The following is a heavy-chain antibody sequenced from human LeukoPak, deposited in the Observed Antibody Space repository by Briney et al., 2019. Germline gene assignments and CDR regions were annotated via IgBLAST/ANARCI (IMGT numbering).Heavy chain of an antibody. J-gene: IGHJ4*02. V-gene: IGHV1-18*04. D-gene: IGHD6-19*01. CDR1: GYTFTGYY. CDR3: ARVQQWLASDY. CDR2: ISAYNGNT. Sequence: ASVKVSCKASGYTFTGYYMHWVRQAPGQGLEWMGWISAYNGNTNYAQKLQGRVTMTTDTSTSTAYMELRSLRSDDTAVYYCARVQQWLASDYWGQGTLVTVSS.